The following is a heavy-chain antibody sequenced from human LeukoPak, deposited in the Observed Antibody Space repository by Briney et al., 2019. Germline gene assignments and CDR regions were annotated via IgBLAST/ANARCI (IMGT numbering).Heavy chain of an antibody. J-gene: IGHJ3*02. CDR2: ISGSGAGT. V-gene: IGHV3-23*01. CDR3: AKAGHYYDSSGLNDAFDI. CDR1: GFTFSSYG. D-gene: IGHD3-22*01. Sequence: PGGSLRLSCSASGFTFSSYGMSWVRQAPGKGLEWVSGISGSGAGTCYADSVKGRFTISRDNSKNTLYLQMNCLRAEDTAVYYCAKAGHYYDSSGLNDAFDIWGQGTMVIVSS.